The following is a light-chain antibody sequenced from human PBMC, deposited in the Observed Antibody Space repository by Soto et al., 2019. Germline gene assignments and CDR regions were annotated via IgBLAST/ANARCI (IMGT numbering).Light chain of an antibody. CDR2: KAS. V-gene: IGKV1-5*03. J-gene: IGKJ1*01. CDR1: QSISSW. Sequence: DIPMTQSPSTLSGSVGDRGTTTCLASQSISSWLAWYQQKPGKAPNLLIFKASSLASGVPSRFSGSGSGTEFTLTISSLQPDDFATYYCQQYNSYSPTFGQGTKVDIK. CDR3: QQYNSYSPT.